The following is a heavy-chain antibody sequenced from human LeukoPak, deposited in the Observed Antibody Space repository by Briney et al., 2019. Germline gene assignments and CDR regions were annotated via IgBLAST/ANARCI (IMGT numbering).Heavy chain of an antibody. V-gene: IGHV4-39*07. Sequence: KSRVTISGDTSKNQFSLKLSSVTAADTAVYYCARDRDFWSGYYRVMRNWFDPWGQGTLVTVSS. CDR3: ARDRDFWSGYYRVMRNWFDP. D-gene: IGHD3-3*01. J-gene: IGHJ5*02.